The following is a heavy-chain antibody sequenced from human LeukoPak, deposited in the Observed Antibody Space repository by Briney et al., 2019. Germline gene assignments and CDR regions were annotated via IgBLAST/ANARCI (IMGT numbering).Heavy chain of an antibody. CDR2: IYPGDSDT. CDR1: GYSFTSYW. V-gene: IGHV5-51*01. D-gene: IGHD1-7*01. CDR3: ARRWVTGSTWYYFDY. Sequence: GESLKISCKGSGYSFTSYWIGWVRQMPGKGLEWMGLIYPGDSDTRYSPSFQGQVTISVDKSINTAYLHWSSLKASDTAIYYCARRWVTGSTWYYFDYWGQGTLVTVSS. J-gene: IGHJ4*02.